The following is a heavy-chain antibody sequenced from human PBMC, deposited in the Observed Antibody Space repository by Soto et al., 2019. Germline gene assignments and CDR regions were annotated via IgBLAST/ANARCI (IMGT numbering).Heavy chain of an antibody. CDR3: AKDAPYYYDSSGYYGPFDY. J-gene: IGHJ4*02. V-gene: IGHV3-30*18. D-gene: IGHD3-22*01. CDR2: ISYDGSNK. CDR1: GFTFSSYG. Sequence: QPGGSLRLSCAASGFTFSSYGIHWVRQAPGKGLEWVALISYDGSNKYYADSVKGRFTISRDNSKNTLYLQMNSLRAEDTAMYYCAKDAPYYYDSSGYYGPFDYCGQGTLVTVYS.